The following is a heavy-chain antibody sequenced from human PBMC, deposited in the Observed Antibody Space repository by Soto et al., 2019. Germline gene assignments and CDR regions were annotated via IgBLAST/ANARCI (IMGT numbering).Heavy chain of an antibody. J-gene: IGHJ4*02. D-gene: IGHD2-15*01. V-gene: IGHV1-69*06. Sequence: GASVKVSCKASGGTFSSYAISWVRQAPGQGLEWMGGIIPIFGTANYAQKFQGRVTITADKSTSTAYMELSSLRSEDTAVYYCASASTVVTDRFDYWGQGTLVTVSS. CDR2: IIPIFGTA. CDR3: ASASTVVTDRFDY. CDR1: GGTFSSYA.